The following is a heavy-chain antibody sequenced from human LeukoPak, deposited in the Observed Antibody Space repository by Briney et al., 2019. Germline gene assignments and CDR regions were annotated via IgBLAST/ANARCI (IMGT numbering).Heavy chain of an antibody. Sequence: GGSLRLSCAASGFTFSSYWMSWVRQAPGKGLEWVANIKQDGSEKYYVDSVKGRFTISRDNAKNSLYLQMNSLRAEDTAVYYCAREYSGSYKENYYYGMDVWGQGTTVTVSS. CDR1: GFTFSSYW. D-gene: IGHD1-26*01. CDR2: IKQDGSEK. CDR3: AREYSGSYKENYYYGMDV. V-gene: IGHV3-7*01. J-gene: IGHJ6*02.